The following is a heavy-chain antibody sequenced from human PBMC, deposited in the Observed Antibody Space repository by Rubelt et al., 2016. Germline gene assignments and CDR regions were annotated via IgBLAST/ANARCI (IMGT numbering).Heavy chain of an antibody. V-gene: IGHV1-2*02. CDR1: GYTFTDYY. CDR3: ARCLRPADY. J-gene: IGHJ4*02. D-gene: IGHD5/OR15-5a*01. CDR2: INPNNGAT. Sequence: QVQLVQSGAEMKKPGASVKVSCKTSGYTFTDYYIHWVRQAPGQGLEWMGWINPNNGATNYAQKFQGRVTMKRETAIKSAFWVLSSLRSDDTDVYYWARCLRPADYWGQGTLVTVSS.